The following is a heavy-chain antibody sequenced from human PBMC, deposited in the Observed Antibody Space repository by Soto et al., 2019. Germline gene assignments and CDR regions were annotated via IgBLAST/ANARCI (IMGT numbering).Heavy chain of an antibody. J-gene: IGHJ5*02. CDR2: IYATGTT. D-gene: IGHD1-1*01. CDR3: VRDGTKTLRDWFDP. CDR1: GASIIGFY. Sequence: PSETLSLTGTVSGASIIGFYWSWMRKPAGKGLEWIGRIYATGTTDYNPSLKSRVMMSVDTSKKQFSLKLRSVTAADTAVYYCVRDGTKTLRDWFDPWGQGISVTVSS. V-gene: IGHV4-4*07.